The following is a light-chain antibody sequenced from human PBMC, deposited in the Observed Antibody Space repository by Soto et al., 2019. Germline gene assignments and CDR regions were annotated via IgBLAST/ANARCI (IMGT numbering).Light chain of an antibody. CDR1: QGFSSA. CDR3: QQFHNYPIT. Sequence: AIQLTQSPSSLSACVGDRVTITCRASQGFSSALAWYQQKPGKVPNLLIYDASTLETGVPSRFSGSESGTDFTLTISSLQPEDFATYYCQQFHNYPITFGQGTRLEIK. CDR2: DAS. V-gene: IGKV1D-13*01. J-gene: IGKJ5*01.